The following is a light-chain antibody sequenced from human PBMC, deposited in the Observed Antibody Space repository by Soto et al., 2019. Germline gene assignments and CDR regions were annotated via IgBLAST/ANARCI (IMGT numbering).Light chain of an antibody. J-gene: IGLJ1*01. V-gene: IGLV1-51*01. CDR1: SSNIGGNS. CDR2: DDN. CDR3: GSWDSSLSAYV. Sequence: QSVLTQPPSVSAAPGQKVTISCSGSSSNIGGNSVSWYQQLPGTAPKLLIYDDNKRPSGIPDRFSGSKTGTSATLGITGFQTGDEADYYCGSWDSSLSAYVFGTGTKV.